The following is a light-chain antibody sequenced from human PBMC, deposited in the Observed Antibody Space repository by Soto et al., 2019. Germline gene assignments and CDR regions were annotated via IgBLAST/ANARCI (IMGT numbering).Light chain of an antibody. CDR1: QSISSY. V-gene: IGKV3-11*01. J-gene: IGKJ5*01. Sequence: EIVLAQCPATLSLSVGERATLTCRASQSISSYLAWYQQKPGQAPRLLIYDASNRATGIPARFSGSGSGTDFPLTISCLQPEDFAVYYRQQRNNWPPPVTFGQGTRLEIK. CDR3: QQRNNWPPPVT. CDR2: DAS.